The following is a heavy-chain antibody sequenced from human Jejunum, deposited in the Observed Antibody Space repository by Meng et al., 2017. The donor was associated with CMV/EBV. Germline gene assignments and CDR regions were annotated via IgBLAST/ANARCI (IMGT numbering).Heavy chain of an antibody. D-gene: IGHD1-1*01. CDR1: GFTFSCDR. CDR2: ISHDGTIT. CDR3: ARDRNWIFDY. Sequence: CAATGFTFSCDRLHWVRRAPGKGVVWIARISHDGTITTYVDSVKGRFTISRDNARNTLYLQMNSLRAEDTAVYYCARDRNWIFDYWGRGTLVTVSS. V-gene: IGHV3-74*03. J-gene: IGHJ4*02.